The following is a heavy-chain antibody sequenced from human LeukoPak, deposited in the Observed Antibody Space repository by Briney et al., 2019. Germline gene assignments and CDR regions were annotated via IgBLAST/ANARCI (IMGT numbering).Heavy chain of an antibody. D-gene: IGHD6-13*01. V-gene: IGHV3-23*01. CDR1: GFAFSSYD. Sequence: PGGSLRLSCAASGFAFSSYDMNWVRQAPGKGLEWVSAISGSGGSTYYADSVKGRFTISRDNSKNTLYLQMNSLRAEDTAVYYCAKDEGAAGLDYWGQGTLVTVSS. CDR2: ISGSGGST. CDR3: AKDEGAAGLDY. J-gene: IGHJ4*02.